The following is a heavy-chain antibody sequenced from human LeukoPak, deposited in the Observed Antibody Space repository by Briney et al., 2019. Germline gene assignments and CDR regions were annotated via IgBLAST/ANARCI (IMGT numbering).Heavy chain of an antibody. J-gene: IGHJ4*02. CDR1: GYTFTGYY. CDR2: INPNSGGT. D-gene: IGHD3-3*01. Sequence: GASVKVSCKASGYTFTGYYMHWVRQAPGQGLEWMGWINPNSGGTNYAQKFQGRVTMTRDTSISTAYMELSRLRSDDTAVYYCARDAQGGYDFWSGYYVFDYWGQGTLVTVSS. V-gene: IGHV1-2*02. CDR3: ARDAQGGYDFWSGYYVFDY.